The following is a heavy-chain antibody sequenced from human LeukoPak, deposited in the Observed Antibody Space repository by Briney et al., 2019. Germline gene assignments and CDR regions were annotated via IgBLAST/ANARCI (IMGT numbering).Heavy chain of an antibody. J-gene: IGHJ4*02. CDR3: ARAFGYCSGGSCYTPPYYFDY. CDR2: ISAYNGDT. D-gene: IGHD2-15*01. CDR1: GYTFTSYG. V-gene: IGHV1-18*01. Sequence: ASVKVSCKASGYTFTSYGISWVRQAPGQGLEWMGWISAYNGDTNYAQKLQGRVTMTTDTSTSTAYMELRSLRSDDTAVYYCARAFGYCSGGSCYTPPYYFDYWGQGTLVTVSS.